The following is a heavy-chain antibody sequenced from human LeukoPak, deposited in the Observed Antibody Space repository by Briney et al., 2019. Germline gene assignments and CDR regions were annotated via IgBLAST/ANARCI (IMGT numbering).Heavy chain of an antibody. D-gene: IGHD3-3*01. CDR1: GGSISSYY. CDR2: IYYSGST. CDR3: ARGNDGITIFGVVMNFDY. V-gene: IGHV4-59*01. Sequence: SETLSLTCTVSGGSISSYYWSWIRQPPGKGLEWIGYIYYSGSTNYNPSLKSRVTISVDTSKNQFSLKLSSVTAADTAVYYCARGNDGITIFGVVMNFDYWGQGTLVTVSS. J-gene: IGHJ4*02.